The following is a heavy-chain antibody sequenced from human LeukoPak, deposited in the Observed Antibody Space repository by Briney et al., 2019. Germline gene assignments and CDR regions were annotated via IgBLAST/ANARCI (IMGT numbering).Heavy chain of an antibody. CDR3: ARGSSSWLDYYIDV. D-gene: IGHD6-13*01. J-gene: IGHJ6*03. Sequence: PSETLSLTCTVSGYSISSGYSWTWIRQPPGKGLECIGHIYYSGTTYYNPSLKSRVTISLDTSKNQFSLRLTSVTAADTAVYYCARGSSSWLDYYIDVWAKGTTVTVSS. CDR2: IYYSGTT. V-gene: IGHV4-30-4*07. CDR1: GYSISSGYS.